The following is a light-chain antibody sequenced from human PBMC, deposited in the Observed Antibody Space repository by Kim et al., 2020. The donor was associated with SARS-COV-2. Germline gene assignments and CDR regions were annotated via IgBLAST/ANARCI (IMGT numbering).Light chain of an antibody. CDR2: DAS. CDR3: QYYDSLPVT. V-gene: IGKV1-33*01. Sequence: ASAGDRVTITCQASQDIRNYLHWFQQKPGKAPKLLIYDASNLETGVPSRFSGRGSGTDFTFTITSLQPEDVATYYCQYYDSLPVTFGGGTKVDIK. J-gene: IGKJ4*02. CDR1: QDIRNY.